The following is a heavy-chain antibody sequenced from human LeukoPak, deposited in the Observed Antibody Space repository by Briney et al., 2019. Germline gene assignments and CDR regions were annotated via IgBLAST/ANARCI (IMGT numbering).Heavy chain of an antibody. D-gene: IGHD4-23*01. V-gene: IGHV4-34*01. CDR1: GGSFSGVY. J-gene: IGHJ4*02. CDR2: INHSGST. CDR3: ARGGWEHLLDY. Sequence: PSETLSLTCAVYGGSFSGVYWSWIRQPPGKGLEWIGEINHSGSTNYNPSLQSRVTISVDRSKNQFSLKLSSVTAADTAVYYCARGGWEHLLDYWGQGTLVTVSS.